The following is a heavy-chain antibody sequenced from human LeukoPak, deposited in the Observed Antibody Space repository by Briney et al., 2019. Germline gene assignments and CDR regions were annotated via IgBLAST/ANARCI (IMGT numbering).Heavy chain of an antibody. D-gene: IGHD5-12*01. CDR3: ARSRQGWWLLDY. J-gene: IGHJ4*02. CDR2: MYHSGST. CDR1: GYSISSGYY. Sequence: SETLSLTCAVSGYSISSGYYWGWIRQPPGKGLEWIGSMYHSGSTYYNPSLKSRVSISVDTSKNQFSLKLSSVTAADTAVYYCARSRQGWWLLDYWGQGTLGTVSS. V-gene: IGHV4-38-2*01.